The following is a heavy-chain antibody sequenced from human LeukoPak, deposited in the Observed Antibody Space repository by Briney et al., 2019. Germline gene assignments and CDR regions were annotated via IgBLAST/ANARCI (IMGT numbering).Heavy chain of an antibody. CDR1: GGSISSGGYY. CDR3: ARDRVNYDILTGYSSLYHYYYYMDV. V-gene: IGHV4-30-2*01. Sequence: SETLSLTCTVSGGSISSGGYYWSWIRQPPGKGLEWIGYIYHSGSTYYNPSLKSRVTISVDRSKNQFSLKLSSVTAADTAVYYCARDRVNYDILTGYSSLYHYYYYMDVWGKGTTVTVSS. J-gene: IGHJ6*03. D-gene: IGHD3-9*01. CDR2: IYHSGST.